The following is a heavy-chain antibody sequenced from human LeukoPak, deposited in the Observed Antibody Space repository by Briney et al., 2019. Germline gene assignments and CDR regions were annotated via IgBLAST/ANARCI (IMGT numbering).Heavy chain of an antibody. CDR1: GFTVSSNY. CDR3: ARDSPRGAFDI. CDR2: IYSGGST. V-gene: IGHV3-53*01. J-gene: IGHJ3*02. Sequence: GGSLRLSCAASGFTVSSNYMSWVRQAPGKGLEWVSVIYSGGSTYYADSVKGRFTISRDNSKNTLYLQMNSLRAEDTAVYYCARDSPRGAFDIWGQGTTVTLSS.